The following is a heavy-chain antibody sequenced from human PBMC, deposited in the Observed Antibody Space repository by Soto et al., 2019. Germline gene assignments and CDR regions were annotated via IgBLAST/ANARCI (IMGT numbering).Heavy chain of an antibody. CDR3: XXXLXXXAMDV. V-gene: IGHV3-30*03. CDR2: ISYDGSNK. J-gene: IGHJ6*02. Sequence: QVQLVESGGGVVQPGRSLRLSCAASGFTFSRYGMHWVRQAPGKGLEWVAVISYDGSNKYYADSDSVKGRFTISRDNSKNTLYLQMNSLRAEDTAXYYXXXXLXXXAMDVWGQGTTVTVSS. CDR1: GFTFSRYG.